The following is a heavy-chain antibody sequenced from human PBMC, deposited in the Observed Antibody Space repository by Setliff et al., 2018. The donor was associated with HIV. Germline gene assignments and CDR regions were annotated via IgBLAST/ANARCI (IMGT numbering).Heavy chain of an antibody. V-gene: IGHV4-59*08. CDR3: ARQVGKKVLFAS. CDR1: GGSISSHY. D-gene: IGHD7-27*01. CDR2: IYYTGST. J-gene: IGHJ4*02. Sequence: PSETLSLTCTVSGGSISSHYWSWIRQPPGKGLEWIGAIYYTGSTYYNPSLRSRVTISVDTSKNQFSLKLSSVTAADTAVYYCARQVGKKVLFASWGRERWSPSPQ.